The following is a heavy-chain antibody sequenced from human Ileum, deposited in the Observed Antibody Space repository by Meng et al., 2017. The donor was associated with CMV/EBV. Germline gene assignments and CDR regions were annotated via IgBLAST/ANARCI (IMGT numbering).Heavy chain of an antibody. CDR2: IYYNGCT. CDR1: GASITNDDYY. J-gene: IGHJ5*02. D-gene: IGHD5-12*01. V-gene: IGHV4-30-4*01. Sequence: QLMESGPGLVKPSQGLSLTCTVSGASITNDDYYWSWIRQPPGKGLEGIGYIYYNGCTYYNPSLKRRIAILVDTSKRQFSLIVSSVTAADTAVYYCAKYSGPSRWFDPWGQATLVTVSS. CDR3: AKYSGPSRWFDP.